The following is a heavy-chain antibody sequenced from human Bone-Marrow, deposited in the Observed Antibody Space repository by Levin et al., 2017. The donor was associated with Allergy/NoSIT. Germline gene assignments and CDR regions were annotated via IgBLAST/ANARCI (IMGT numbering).Heavy chain of an antibody. CDR3: AKVRAVAGTLTAGCDY. CDR1: GFTFSSYA. Sequence: GGSLRLSCAASGFTFSSYAMTWVRQAQGKGLEWVSGISGSGDTTYYADSVKGRFTISRDNSKNTLYLQMNSLRAEDTALYFCAKVRAVAGTLTAGCDYWGQGTLVTVSS. J-gene: IGHJ4*02. CDR2: ISGSGDTT. D-gene: IGHD6-19*01. V-gene: IGHV3-23*01.